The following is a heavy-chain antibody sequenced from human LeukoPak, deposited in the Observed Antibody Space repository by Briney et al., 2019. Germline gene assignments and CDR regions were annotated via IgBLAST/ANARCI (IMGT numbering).Heavy chain of an antibody. CDR1: GYTFTSYG. V-gene: IGHV1-18*01. CDR2: ISAYNGNT. Sequence: ASVTVSCKASGYTFTSYGISWVRQAPGQGLEWMGWISAYNGNTNYAQKLQGRVTMTTDTSTSTAYMELRSLRSDDTAVYYCAREGCSSTSCYQRARNPPKYYFDYWGQGTLVTVSS. D-gene: IGHD2-2*01. J-gene: IGHJ4*02. CDR3: AREGCSSTSCYQRARNPPKYYFDY.